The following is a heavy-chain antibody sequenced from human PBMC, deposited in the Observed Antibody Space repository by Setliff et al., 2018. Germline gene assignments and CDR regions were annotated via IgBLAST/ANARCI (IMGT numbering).Heavy chain of an antibody. V-gene: IGHV3-74*03. J-gene: IGHJ5*02. CDR2: ISTDGSSI. CDR3: ARVGRKPQLGWFDP. Sequence: GGSLRLSCVTSGFTFSTYWMHWVRQAPGQGLVWVARISTDGSSITYADSVKGRFTISRDNARNTLYLQMNSLTAEDTAVSYCARVGRKPQLGWFDPWGQGTLVTVSS. D-gene: IGHD3-16*01. CDR1: GFTFSTYW.